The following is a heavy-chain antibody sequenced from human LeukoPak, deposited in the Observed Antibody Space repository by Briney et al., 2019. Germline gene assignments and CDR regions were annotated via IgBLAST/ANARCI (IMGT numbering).Heavy chain of an antibody. V-gene: IGHV1-69*10. Sequence: SVKVSCKASGGTFSSYIFNWVRQAPGQGLEWMGGISPIIGRANYAQNFQGSGTITADKSTSTAYMKLSSLRSEDTAVYYCAIESLPADYGDNEGYFDNWGQGTLVTVSS. CDR3: AIESLPADYGDNEGYFDN. CDR1: GGTFSSYI. D-gene: IGHD4-17*01. CDR2: ISPIIGRA. J-gene: IGHJ4*02.